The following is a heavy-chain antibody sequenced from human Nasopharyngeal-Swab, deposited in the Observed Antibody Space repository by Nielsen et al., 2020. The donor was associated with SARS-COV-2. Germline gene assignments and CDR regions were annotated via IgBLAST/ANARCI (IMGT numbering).Heavy chain of an antibody. V-gene: IGHV3-30-3*01. D-gene: IGHD2/OR15-2a*01. CDR3: ARDPDSAALLQDAFDI. J-gene: IGHJ3*02. CDR1: GFTFSSYA. CDR2: ISYDGINK. Sequence: GGSLRLSCAASGFTFSSYAMHWVRQAPGKGLEWVAVISYDGINKYYADSVKGRFTISRDNSKNTLYLQMNSPRAEDTAVYYCARDPDSAALLQDAFDIWGQGTMVTVSS.